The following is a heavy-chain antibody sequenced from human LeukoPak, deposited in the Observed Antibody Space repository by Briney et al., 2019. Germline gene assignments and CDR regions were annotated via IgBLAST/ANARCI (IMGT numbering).Heavy chain of an antibody. CDR1: GGSI. CDR2: IHYSGST. V-gene: IGHV4-59*01. D-gene: IGHD6-13*01. Sequence: PSETLSLTCAVSGGSISWIRQPSGRGLEYIGSIHYSGSTSYNSSLKSRVTISVDTSKNQFSLKLNSVTPADTAVYYCARQVYSSSWSYYFDYWGQGILVTVSS. J-gene: IGHJ4*02. CDR3: ARQVYSSSWSYYFDY.